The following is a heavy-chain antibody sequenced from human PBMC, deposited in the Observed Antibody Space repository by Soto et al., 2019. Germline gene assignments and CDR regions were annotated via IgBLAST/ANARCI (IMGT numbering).Heavy chain of an antibody. Sequence: EVQVVESGGGLVQPGGSLRLSCAASGFSVRVNYMTWVRQAPGKGLEWVSVTYTGGDTDYADSVKGRFTTSRDNSKNMLYLEVSSRRAEDTAVYYCPRVSFSNDYDHYYMDVWGKGTTVTVSS. CDR2: TYTGGDT. CDR3: PRVSFSNDYDHYYMDV. CDR1: GFSVRVNY. D-gene: IGHD4-4*01. J-gene: IGHJ6*03. V-gene: IGHV3-66*01.